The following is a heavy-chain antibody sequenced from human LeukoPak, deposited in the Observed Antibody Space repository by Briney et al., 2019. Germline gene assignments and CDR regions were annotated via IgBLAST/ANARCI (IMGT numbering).Heavy chain of an antibody. D-gene: IGHD5-12*01. CDR2: INPSGGST. CDR1: GYTFTDYY. CDR3: AIPYGGYDYNWFDP. V-gene: IGHV1-46*01. J-gene: IGHJ5*02. Sequence: ASVKVSCKASGYTFTDYYMHWVRQAPGQGLEWMGIINPSGGSTSYAQKFQGRVTMTRDMSTSTVYVELSSLRSEDTAVYYCAIPYGGYDYNWFDPWGQGTLVTVSS.